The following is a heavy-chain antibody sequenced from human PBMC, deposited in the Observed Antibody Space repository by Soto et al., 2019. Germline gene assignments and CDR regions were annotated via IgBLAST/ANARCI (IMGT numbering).Heavy chain of an antibody. CDR2: ISSSSSYI. CDR1: GFTFSSYS. V-gene: IGHV3-21*01. Sequence: EVQLVESGGGLVKPGGSLRLYCAASGFTFSSYSMAWVRQAPGKGLEWISSISSSSSYIYYADSVKGRFTISRDNAKNSLYLQMNSRSAEDTAVYYWARDSFSSTSCYGRWGQGTLVTVSS. D-gene: IGHD2-2*01. J-gene: IGHJ4*02. CDR3: ARDSFSSTSCYGR.